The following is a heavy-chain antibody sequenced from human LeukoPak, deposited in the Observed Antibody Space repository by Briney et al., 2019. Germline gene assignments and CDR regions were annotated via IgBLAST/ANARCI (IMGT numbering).Heavy chain of an antibody. J-gene: IGHJ3*02. Sequence: GGSLRLSCAASGFTFSSYWMHWVRQAPGKGLVWVSRINSDGSSTSYADSVRGRFTISRDNAKNSLYLQMSSLRAEDTAVYYCARGAYSYPLNAFDIWGQGTMVIVSS. CDR1: GFTFSSYW. CDR2: INSDGSST. V-gene: IGHV3-74*01. CDR3: ARGAYSYPLNAFDI. D-gene: IGHD5-18*01.